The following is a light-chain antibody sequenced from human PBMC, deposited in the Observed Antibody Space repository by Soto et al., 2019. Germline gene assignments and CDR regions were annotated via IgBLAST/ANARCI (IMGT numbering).Light chain of an antibody. Sequence: DIQMIQSPSSLSASVGDRVTITCRASQNIDNCLSWYQQKPGKAPELLIYAASLLQSGVPSRFSGSGSGTEFTLTISSLQREDLATYHCLLTYSAPATFGQGTRLEIK. V-gene: IGKV1-39*01. J-gene: IGKJ1*01. CDR2: AAS. CDR3: LLTYSAPAT. CDR1: QNIDNC.